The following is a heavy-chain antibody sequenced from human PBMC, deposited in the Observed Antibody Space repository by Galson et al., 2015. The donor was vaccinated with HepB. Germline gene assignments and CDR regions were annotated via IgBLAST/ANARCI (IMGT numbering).Heavy chain of an antibody. Sequence: ETLSLTCTVSGGSISSSSYYWGWIRQPPGKGLEWIGSIYYSGSTYYNPSLKSRVTISVDTSKNQFSLKLSSVTAADTAVYYCARPQNSGSYLLPFDYWGQGTLVTVSS. V-gene: IGHV4-39*01. CDR3: ARPQNSGSYLLPFDY. CDR2: IYYSGST. D-gene: IGHD1-26*01. J-gene: IGHJ4*02. CDR1: GGSISSSSYY.